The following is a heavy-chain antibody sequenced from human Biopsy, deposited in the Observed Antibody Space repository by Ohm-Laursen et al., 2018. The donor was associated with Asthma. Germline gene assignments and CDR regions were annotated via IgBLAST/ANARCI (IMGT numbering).Heavy chain of an antibody. D-gene: IGHD3-9*01. Sequence: ASVKVSCKASGYTFIHYAIHWVRQAPGQRLEWMGWINAGNGNTKYSQKFQGRVSITRDTSASTAYMELRSLRSEDTATYYCARTYYDFLTGQVKDVFGVWGQGTMVTVSS. J-gene: IGHJ3*01. CDR1: GYTFIHYA. V-gene: IGHV1-3*01. CDR3: ARTYYDFLTGQVKDVFGV. CDR2: INAGNGNT.